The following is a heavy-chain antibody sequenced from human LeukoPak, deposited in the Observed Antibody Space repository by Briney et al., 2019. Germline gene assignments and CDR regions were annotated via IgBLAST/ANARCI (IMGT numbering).Heavy chain of an antibody. CDR2: IYYSGST. V-gene: IGHV4-59*01. D-gene: IGHD2-2*01. Sequence: RSETLSLTCTVSSGSISYYYWSWIRQPPGKGLEWIGYIYYSGSTNYNPSLKSRVTISVDTSKNQFSLNLSSVTTADTAVYYCARVSCSSTSCPRRDALDVWGQGTMVTVSS. CDR1: SGSISYYY. J-gene: IGHJ3*01. CDR3: ARVSCSSTSCPRRDALDV.